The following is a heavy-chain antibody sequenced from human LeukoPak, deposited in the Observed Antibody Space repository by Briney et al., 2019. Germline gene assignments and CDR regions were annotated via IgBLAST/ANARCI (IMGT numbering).Heavy chain of an antibody. CDR1: GFCFSSHA. J-gene: IGHJ4*02. V-gene: IGHV3-30*04. CDR3: VGEVGPRDFGN. Sequence: PGGSLRLSCAASGFCFSSHAMHWVRQAPGKGLEWVALISYDGTYEDYPDSVKGRFSISRDNSKSTMSLQMNSLRLEDTAVYYCVGEVGPRDFGNWGQGTLVTVSS. CDR2: ISYDGTYE. D-gene: IGHD1-26*01.